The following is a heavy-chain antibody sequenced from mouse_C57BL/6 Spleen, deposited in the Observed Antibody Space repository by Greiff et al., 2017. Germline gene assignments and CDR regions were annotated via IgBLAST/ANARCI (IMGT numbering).Heavy chain of an antibody. J-gene: IGHJ2*01. V-gene: IGHV1-76*01. CDR1: GYTFTDYY. CDR2: IYPGSGNT. D-gene: IGHD4-1*01. Sequence: QVQLQQSGAELVRPGASVKLSCKASGYTFTDYYINWVKQRPGQGLEWIARIYPGSGNTYYNEKFKGKATLTAEKSSSTAYMQLSSLTSEDSAVYFCARSNSPDCWGQGTTLTVSS. CDR3: ARSNSPDC.